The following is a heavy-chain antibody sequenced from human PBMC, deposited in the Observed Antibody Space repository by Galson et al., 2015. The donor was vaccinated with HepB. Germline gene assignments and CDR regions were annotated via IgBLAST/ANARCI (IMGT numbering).Heavy chain of an antibody. J-gene: IGHJ4*02. CDR2: ISYDGSNK. CDR3: AKGMGANWGYVDY. CDR1: GFTFSSYG. Sequence: SLRLSCAASGFTFSSYGMHWVRQAPGKGLEWVAVISYDGSNKYYADSVKGRFTISRDNSKNTLYLQMNSLRAEDTAVYYCAKGMGANWGYVDYWGQGTLVTVSS. D-gene: IGHD7-27*01. V-gene: IGHV3-30*18.